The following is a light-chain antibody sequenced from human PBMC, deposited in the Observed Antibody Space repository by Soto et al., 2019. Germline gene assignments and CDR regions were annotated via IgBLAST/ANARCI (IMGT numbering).Light chain of an antibody. CDR3: QAYDYSLTASV. J-gene: IGLJ2*01. CDR1: NSNLGAGYD. Sequence: QSVLTQPPSVSGAPGQRVTISCTGNNSNLGAGYDVHWYQQLPGAAPKLVIFCNRNRPSGVPERFSGSKSGTSASLAITGLPAEDEAAFYCQAYDYSLTASVFGGGTKLTVL. V-gene: IGLV1-40*01. CDR2: CNR.